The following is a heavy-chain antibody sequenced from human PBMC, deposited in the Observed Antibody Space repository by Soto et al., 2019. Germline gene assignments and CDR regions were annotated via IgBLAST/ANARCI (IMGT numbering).Heavy chain of an antibody. CDR1: SDSISSGNW. V-gene: IGHV4-4*02. CDR2: IYHSGST. CDR3: ARRIAAAGDWYFDL. Sequence: QVQLQESGPGLVKPSGTLSLTCAVSSDSISSGNWWTWVRQPPGKGLEWIGEIYHSGSTNYNPSLVSRVTISVDKSKNQFSLNLNSVTAADTAMYYCARRIAAAGDWYFDLWGRGTLVAVSS. J-gene: IGHJ2*01. D-gene: IGHD6-13*01.